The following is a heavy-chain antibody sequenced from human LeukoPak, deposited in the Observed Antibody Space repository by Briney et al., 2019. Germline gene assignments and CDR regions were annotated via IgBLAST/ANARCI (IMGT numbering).Heavy chain of an antibody. CDR2: MNPNSGNT. Sequence: ASVKVSCKASGYTFTSYDINWVRQATGQGLEWMGWMNPNSGNTGYAQKLQGRVTMTRNTSINTAYMELSSLRSEDTAVYYCARERGYCSGGSCYRPRRFDPWGQGTLVTVSS. D-gene: IGHD2-15*01. CDR3: ARERGYCSGGSCYRPRRFDP. V-gene: IGHV1-8*01. CDR1: GYTFTSYD. J-gene: IGHJ5*02.